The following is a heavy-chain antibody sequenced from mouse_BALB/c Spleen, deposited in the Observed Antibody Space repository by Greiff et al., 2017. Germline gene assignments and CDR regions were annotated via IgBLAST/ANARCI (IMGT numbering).Heavy chain of an antibody. J-gene: IGHJ4*01. D-gene: IGHD2-4*01. CDR3: AREDDDGSYAMDY. CDR1: GFTFSSYA. V-gene: IGHV5-6-5*01. CDR2: ISSGGST. Sequence: EVQLLESGAGLVKPGGSLKLSCAASGFTFSSYAMSWVRQTPEKRLEWVASISSGGSTYYPDSVKGRFTISRDNARNILYLQMSRLRSEDTAMYSCAREDDDGSYAMDYWGQGTSVTVSS.